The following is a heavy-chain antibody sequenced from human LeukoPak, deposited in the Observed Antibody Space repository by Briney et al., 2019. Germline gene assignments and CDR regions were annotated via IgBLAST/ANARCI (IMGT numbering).Heavy chain of an antibody. CDR1: GGSISSFY. V-gene: IGHV4-59*13. J-gene: IGHJ3*01. CDR2: VFYSGNT. D-gene: IGHD3-16*01. Sequence: SQTLSLTCTVSGGSISSFYWNWIRQPPGKGLEWVGYVFYSGNTNYNPSLGSRVTISEDTSKNQFSLNLNSLTAADTAVYYCARGLPGRDAFDVWGQGTVVTVSS. CDR3: ARGLPGRDAFDV.